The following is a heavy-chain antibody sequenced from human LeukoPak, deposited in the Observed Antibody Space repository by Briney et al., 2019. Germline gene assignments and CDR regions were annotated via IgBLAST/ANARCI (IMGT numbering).Heavy chain of an antibody. CDR2: IYYSGST. V-gene: IGHV4-39*01. CDR3: ARLQYSYGYPYDY. Sequence: SETLSLTCTVSGGSISSSSYYWGWIRQPPGKGLEWIGSIYYSGSTYYNPSLKSRVTISVDTSKNQFSLKLSSVTAADTAVYYCARLQYSYGYPYDYWGQGTLVTVSS. CDR1: GGSISSSSYY. D-gene: IGHD5-18*01. J-gene: IGHJ4*02.